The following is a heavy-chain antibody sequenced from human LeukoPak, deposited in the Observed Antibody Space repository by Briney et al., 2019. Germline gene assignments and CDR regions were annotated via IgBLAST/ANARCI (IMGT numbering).Heavy chain of an antibody. Sequence: VASVKVSCKASGYTFTNYGISWMRQAPGQGLEWMGWISAYNGNTNYAQKFQGRVTMTTDTSTSTAYMELRSLRSDDTAVYYCARDRDYGDYNTQDLFVYWGQGTLVTVSS. CDR2: ISAYNGNT. CDR1: GYTFTNYG. V-gene: IGHV1-18*01. J-gene: IGHJ4*02. CDR3: ARDRDYGDYNTQDLFVY. D-gene: IGHD4-17*01.